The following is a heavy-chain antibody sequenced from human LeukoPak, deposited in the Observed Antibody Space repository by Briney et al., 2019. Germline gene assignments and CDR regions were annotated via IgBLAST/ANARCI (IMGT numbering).Heavy chain of an antibody. CDR2: FIPIFGTA. J-gene: IGHJ6*02. CDR3: ARGLGWTPVYYYYGMDV. V-gene: IGHV1-69*13. Sequence: AASVKVSCKASGGTFSSYAISWVRQAPGQGLEWMGGFIPIFGTANYAQKFQGRVTITADESTSTAYMELSSLRSEDTAVYYCARGLGWTPVYYYYGMDVWGQGTTVTVSS. CDR1: GGTFSSYA. D-gene: IGHD3/OR15-3a*01.